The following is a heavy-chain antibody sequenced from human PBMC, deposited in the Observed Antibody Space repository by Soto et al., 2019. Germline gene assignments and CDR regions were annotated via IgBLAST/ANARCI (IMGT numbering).Heavy chain of an antibody. Sequence: PGGSLRLSCAASGFTFSSYAMSWVRQAPGKGLEWVSAISGSGGSTYYADSVKGRFTISRDNSKNTLYLQMNSLRAEDTAVYYCAKAPRMYYYDSSGPHDYWGQGTLVTVSS. CDR2: ISGSGGST. D-gene: IGHD3-22*01. J-gene: IGHJ4*02. CDR1: GFTFSSYA. CDR3: AKAPRMYYYDSSGPHDY. V-gene: IGHV3-23*01.